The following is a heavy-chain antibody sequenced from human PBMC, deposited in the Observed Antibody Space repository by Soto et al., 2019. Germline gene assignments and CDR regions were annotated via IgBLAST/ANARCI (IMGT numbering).Heavy chain of an antibody. CDR2: ISSSSSSI. J-gene: IGHJ4*02. V-gene: IGHV3-48*02. D-gene: IGHD2-2*03. CDR1: GFTFSSYS. Sequence: GGSLRLSCAGSGFTFSSYSMIWVRQAPGKGLEWVSYISSSSSSIYYADSVKGRFTISRDNANNRLYLQMDSLRDEDTALYYCAKYIVPDSMDIVFDYWGQGSPVTVSS. CDR3: AKYIVPDSMDIVFDY.